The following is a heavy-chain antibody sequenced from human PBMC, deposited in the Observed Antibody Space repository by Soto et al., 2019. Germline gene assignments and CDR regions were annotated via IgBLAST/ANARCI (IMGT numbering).Heavy chain of an antibody. CDR1: GYTFTSYD. CDR3: AREDYCGRTGY. D-gene: IGHD4-17*01. CDR2: MNPNSGNT. V-gene: IGHV1-8*01. J-gene: IGHJ4*02. Sequence: QVPLVQSGAEVKKPGASVQVSCKASGYTFTSYDISWVRQATGQGLERMGWMNPNSGNTCCAQKFQGRVTMTRNTSMSTAYMSLSSLTAEDTAVYYCAREDYCGRTGYWGQGTLVTVSS.